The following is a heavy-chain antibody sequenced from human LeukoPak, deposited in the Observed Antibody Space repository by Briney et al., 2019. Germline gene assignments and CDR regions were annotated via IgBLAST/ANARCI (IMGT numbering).Heavy chain of an antibody. D-gene: IGHD3-16*02. CDR3: ARAFCTFGGVIAIYGAFDI. V-gene: IGHV3-7*01. Sequence: GGPLRLSCAASGFTFSSYWMSWVRQAPGKGLEWVANIKQDGSEKYYVDSVKGRFTTSRDNAKNSLYLQMNSLRAEDTAVYYCARAFCTFGGVIAIYGAFDIWGQGTMVTVSS. J-gene: IGHJ3*02. CDR2: IKQDGSEK. CDR1: GFTFSSYW.